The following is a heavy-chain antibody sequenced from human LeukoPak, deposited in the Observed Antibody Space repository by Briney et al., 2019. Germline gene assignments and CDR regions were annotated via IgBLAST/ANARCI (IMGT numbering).Heavy chain of an antibody. CDR3: AKVGVVPAADDAFDI. CDR2: INTYGNST. D-gene: IGHD2-2*01. CDR1: GFTFSSYW. Sequence: GGSLRLSCAASGFTFSSYWMPWVRQAPGRVLVWVSRINTYGNSTSYAVSVKVRFTISRDNSKTTLYLQMNSLRAEDTAVYYCAKVGVVPAADDAFDIWGQGTMVTVSS. V-gene: IGHV3-74*01. J-gene: IGHJ3*02.